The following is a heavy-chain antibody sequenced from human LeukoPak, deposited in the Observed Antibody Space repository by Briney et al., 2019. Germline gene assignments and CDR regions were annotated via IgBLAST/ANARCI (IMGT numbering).Heavy chain of an antibody. CDR3: STTVVTPMDY. Sequence: GGSLRLSCAASGFTFSGSAMHWVRQASGKGLEGVGRIRSKANSYATAYAASVKGRFTISRDDSKNTAYLQMNSLKTEDTAVYYCSTTVVTPMDYWGQGTLVTVSS. CDR1: GFTFSGSA. CDR2: IRSKANSYAT. V-gene: IGHV3-73*01. J-gene: IGHJ4*02. D-gene: IGHD4-23*01.